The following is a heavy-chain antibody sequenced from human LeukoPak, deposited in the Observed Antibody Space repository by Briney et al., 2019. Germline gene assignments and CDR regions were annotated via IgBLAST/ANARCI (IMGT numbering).Heavy chain of an antibody. CDR3: ARADPDYGDYSPFDY. J-gene: IGHJ4*02. V-gene: IGHV1-3*01. D-gene: IGHD4-17*01. CDR2: INAGNGNT. CDR1: GYTFTSYA. Sequence: GASVKVSCKASGYTFTSYAMHWVHQAPGQRLEWMGWINAGNGNTKYSQKFQGRVTITRDTSASTAYMELSSLRSEDTAVYYCARADPDYGDYSPFDYWGQGTLVTVSS.